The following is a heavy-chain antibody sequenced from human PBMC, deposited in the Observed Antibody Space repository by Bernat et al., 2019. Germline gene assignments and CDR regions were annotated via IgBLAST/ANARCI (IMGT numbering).Heavy chain of an antibody. CDR3: AKDIIAVAGTVDAFDI. CDR2: ISGDGGST. CDR1: GFTFDDYA. D-gene: IGHD6-19*01. Sequence: EVQLVESGGGVVQPGGSLRLSCAASGFTFDDYAMHWVRQAPGKGLEWVSLISGDGGSTYYADSVKGRFTISRDNSKNSLYLQMNSLRTEDTALYYCAKDIIAVAGTVDAFDIWGQGTMVTVSS. J-gene: IGHJ3*02. V-gene: IGHV3-43*02.